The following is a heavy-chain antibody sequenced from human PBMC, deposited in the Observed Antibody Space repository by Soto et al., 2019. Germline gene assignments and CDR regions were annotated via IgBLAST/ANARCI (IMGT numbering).Heavy chain of an antibody. CDR2: IIPIFGTA. CDR3: ASEVLRHYDSSGYSSPLGY. CDR1: GGTFSSYA. Sequence: ASVKVSCKASGGTFSSYAISWVRQAPGQGLEWMGGIIPIFGTANYAQKFQGRVTITADESTSKAYMELSSLRSEDTSVYYCASEVLRHYDSSGYSSPLGYWGQGTLVTVSS. V-gene: IGHV1-69*13. D-gene: IGHD3-22*01. J-gene: IGHJ4*02.